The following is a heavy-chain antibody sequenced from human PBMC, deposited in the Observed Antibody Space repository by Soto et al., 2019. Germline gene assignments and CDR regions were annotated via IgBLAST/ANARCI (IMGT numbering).Heavy chain of an antibody. V-gene: IGHV4-39*01. CDR3: AGLYPYESSGYHLNY. CDR2: IYYSGST. J-gene: IGHJ4*02. CDR1: GGYISSSSYY. Sequence: PSETMSLTSTVAGGYISSSSYYWGWIRQPPGKGLEWIGSIYYSGSTYYNPSLKSRVTISVDTSKNQFSLKLSSVTAADTAVYYCAGLYPYESSGYHLNYWGQGTQVTVSS. D-gene: IGHD3-22*01.